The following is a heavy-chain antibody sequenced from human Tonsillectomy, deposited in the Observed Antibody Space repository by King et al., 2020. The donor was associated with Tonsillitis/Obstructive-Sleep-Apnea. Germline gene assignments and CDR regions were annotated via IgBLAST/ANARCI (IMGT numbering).Heavy chain of an antibody. CDR3: ARGVYSGYDRGAFDI. Sequence: MQLQESGPGLVKPSETLSLTCTISGGSISSSSYYWGWIRQPPGKGLEWIGSIYYSGNTYYNPSLMSRVLISVDTSKNQFSLKLSSVTAADTAVYYCARGVYSGYDRGAFDIWGQGTMVTVSS. CDR2: IYYSGNT. V-gene: IGHV4-39*01. J-gene: IGHJ3*02. D-gene: IGHD5-12*01. CDR1: GGSISSSSYY.